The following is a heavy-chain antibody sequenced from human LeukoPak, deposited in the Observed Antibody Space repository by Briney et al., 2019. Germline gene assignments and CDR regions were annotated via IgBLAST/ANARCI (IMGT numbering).Heavy chain of an antibody. V-gene: IGHV3-66*01. CDR3: AREQYYFGSGSYSYFDY. J-gene: IGHJ4*02. CDR2: IYSSGST. Sequence: GGSLRLSCAASGFTVSSNYMSWVRQAPGKGLEWVSVIYSSGSTYYADSVKGRFTISRDNSKNTLYLQMNSLRAEDTAVYYCAREQYYFGSGSYSYFDYWGQGTLVTVSS. D-gene: IGHD3-10*01. CDR1: GFTVSSNY.